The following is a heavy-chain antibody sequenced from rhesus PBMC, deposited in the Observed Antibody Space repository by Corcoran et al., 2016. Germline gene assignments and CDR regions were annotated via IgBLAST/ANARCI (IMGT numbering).Heavy chain of an antibody. V-gene: IGHV4-93*01. CDR2: IYGSEGYT. CDR1: GDSISSGYW. D-gene: IGHD2-2*01. J-gene: IGHJ5-1*01. CDR3: ARVVGTTYYNRFDV. Sequence: QVQLQESGPAVVKPSETLSLTCAVSGDSISSGYWWTWIRQSPGKGLEWIGGIYGSEGYTEYKPSLKSRVTISKDTSKNQFSLNLTFGTAADTAVFYCARVVGTTYYNRFDVWGPGVLFTVSS.